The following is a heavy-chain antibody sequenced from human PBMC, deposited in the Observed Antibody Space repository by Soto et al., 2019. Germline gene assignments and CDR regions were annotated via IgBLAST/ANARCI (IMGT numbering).Heavy chain of an antibody. V-gene: IGHV4-39*07. D-gene: IGHD3-22*01. J-gene: IGHJ6*02. CDR2: VYYGGTT. Sequence: SETLSLTCTVSGGSISSNTYYWGWIRQPPGKGLEWVGTVYYGGTTYYNPSLKSRVTISVDTSKNQFSLNMSSVTAADTAVYYCARGDRREGNVYYRYYAMDVWGQGTTVTVSS. CDR3: ARGDRREGNVYYRYYAMDV. CDR1: GGSISSNTYY.